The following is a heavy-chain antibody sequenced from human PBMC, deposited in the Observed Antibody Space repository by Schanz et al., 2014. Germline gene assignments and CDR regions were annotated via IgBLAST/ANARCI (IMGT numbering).Heavy chain of an antibody. J-gene: IGHJ4*02. CDR3: ARAGYCTSVSCSLFVSDY. CDR1: GFTFSDYS. CDR2: IRSSSTPI. Sequence: VQLVDSGGGLVKPGGSLRLSCAASGFTFSDYSMNWVRQAPGKGPEWVSYIRSSSTPIYYADSVKGRFTISRDNAKNSLYLQMNSLRAEDTAVYYCARAGYCTSVSCSLFVSDYWGQGTLVTVSS. D-gene: IGHD2-2*03. V-gene: IGHV3-48*01.